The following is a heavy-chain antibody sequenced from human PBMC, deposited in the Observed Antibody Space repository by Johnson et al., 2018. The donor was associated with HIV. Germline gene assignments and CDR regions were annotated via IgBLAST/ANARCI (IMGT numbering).Heavy chain of an antibody. J-gene: IGHJ3*02. Sequence: QVQLVESGGGVVQPGGSLRLSCVVSGFTFSSNGMHWVRQAPGKGLEWVAFIRFDGSSKYYGDSVEGRFSISRDNSKNTLYLQMNSLRAEDTAVYYCAKDRAHSSNYLDAFDICGQGTMVTVSS. CDR1: GFTFSSNG. CDR2: IRFDGSSK. V-gene: IGHV3-30*02. D-gene: IGHD3-22*01. CDR3: AKDRAHSSNYLDAFDI.